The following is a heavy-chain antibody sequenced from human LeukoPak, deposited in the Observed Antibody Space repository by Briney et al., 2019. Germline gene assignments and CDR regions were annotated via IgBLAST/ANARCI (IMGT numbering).Heavy chain of an antibody. CDR1: GFTVSTKY. Sequence: GGSLRLSCAASGFTVSTKYMSWVRQSPEKGLEWVSITYSGGVTYYADSVRGRFTISRDNSKNTMDLQMDSLRADDTAIYYCAREKSRGGDFYGMDVWGQGTTVTVSS. V-gene: IGHV3-53*01. CDR3: AREKSRGGDFYGMDV. CDR2: TYSGGVT. J-gene: IGHJ6*02. D-gene: IGHD2-15*01.